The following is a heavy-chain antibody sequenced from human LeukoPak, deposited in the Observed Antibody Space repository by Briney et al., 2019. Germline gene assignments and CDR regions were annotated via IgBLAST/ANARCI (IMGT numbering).Heavy chain of an antibody. J-gene: IGHJ4*02. CDR2: ISSSSSYI. CDR3: AGALEGYSYGTTFDY. V-gene: IGHV3-21*01. D-gene: IGHD5-18*01. Sequence: GGSLRLSCAASGFTFSSYSMNWVRQAPGKGLEWVSSISSSSSYIYYADSVKGRFTISRDNAKNSLYLQMNSPRAEDTAVYYCAGALEGYSYGTTFDYWGQGTLVTVSS. CDR1: GFTFSSYS.